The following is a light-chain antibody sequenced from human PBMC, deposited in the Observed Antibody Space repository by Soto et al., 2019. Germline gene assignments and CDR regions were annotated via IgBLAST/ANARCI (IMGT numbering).Light chain of an antibody. J-gene: IGKJ1*01. CDR2: DVS. V-gene: IGKV3-20*01. Sequence: DIVLTQSPGTLSLSPGERATLSCRASQSVRSSYLAWYQQKPGQAPRLLIYDVSSRATGIPDRFGGSGSGTDFTLTISRLEPEDFAVYYCQQYSFLPRTFGQGTKVDIK. CDR3: QQYSFLPRT. CDR1: QSVRSSY.